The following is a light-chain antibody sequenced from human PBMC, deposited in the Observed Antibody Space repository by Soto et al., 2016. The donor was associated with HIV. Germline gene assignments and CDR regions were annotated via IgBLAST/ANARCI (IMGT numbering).Light chain of an antibody. CDR2: LGS. CDR3: MQALQTPNT. CDR1: QSLLHRNGYDY. V-gene: IGKV2-28*01. Sequence: DIVMTQTPLSLSVTPGQPASISCRSDQSLLHRNGYDYLNWYLQKPGQSPQLLIYLGSNRASGVPDRFSGAGSGTDFALKISRVEAEDVGVYYCMQALQTPNTFGQGTKLEIK. J-gene: IGKJ2*01.